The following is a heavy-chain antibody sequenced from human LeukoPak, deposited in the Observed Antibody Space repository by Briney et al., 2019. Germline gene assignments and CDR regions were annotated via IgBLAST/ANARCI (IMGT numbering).Heavy chain of an antibody. CDR3: ARTWGLKVTTFDY. Sequence: PTGGSLRLSCAASGFTFSSYVMHWVRQAPGKGLEWVAVISYDGTMKYDADSAKGRFTISRDNSNNTLYLQLNGLTAGDTAVYLCARTWGLKVTTFDYWGLGTLVTVSS. CDR2: ISYDGTMK. V-gene: IGHV3-30-3*01. D-gene: IGHD3-16*01. J-gene: IGHJ4*02. CDR1: GFTFSSYV.